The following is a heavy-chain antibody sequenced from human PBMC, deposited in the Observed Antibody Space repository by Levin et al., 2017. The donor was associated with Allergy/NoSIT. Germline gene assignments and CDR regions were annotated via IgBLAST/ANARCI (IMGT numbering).Heavy chain of an antibody. CDR1: GFTFSSYW. V-gene: IGHV3-74*01. Sequence: PGGSLRLSCAASGFTFSSYWMHWVRQGPGEGLVWVSRVDNYGGITNYADSVKGRFIISRDNARNTLHLQMNNLRVEDTAVYYCVRELAGADGTWGQGRRVSVSS. J-gene: IGHJ5*02. CDR2: VDNYGGIT. D-gene: IGHD2-21*02. CDR3: VRELAGADGT.